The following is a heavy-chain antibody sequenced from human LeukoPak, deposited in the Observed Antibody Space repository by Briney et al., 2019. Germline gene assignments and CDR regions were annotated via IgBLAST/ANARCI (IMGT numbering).Heavy chain of an antibody. D-gene: IGHD2-2*01. Sequence: SETLSLTCTVSGGSISSHYWSWIRQPAGKGLEWIGRVYTSGGTTYNPSLNSRVTMSVDASKNQFSLKLSSVTAADTAVYYCARDEFPYCSSTSCGDGWGQGTLVTVSS. CDR1: GGSISSHY. CDR2: VYTSGGT. CDR3: ARDEFPYCSSTSCGDG. J-gene: IGHJ4*02. V-gene: IGHV4-4*07.